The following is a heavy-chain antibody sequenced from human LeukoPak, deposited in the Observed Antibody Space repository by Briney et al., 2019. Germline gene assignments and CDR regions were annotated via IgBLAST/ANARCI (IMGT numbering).Heavy chain of an antibody. D-gene: IGHD6-19*01. V-gene: IGHV4-31*03. J-gene: IGHJ6*02. Sequence: PSETQSLTCSVSGDSINSAGYYWSWIRQHPGKGLEWIGYINYSGTTYYNPSLKSRVTISVDTSKNQFSLKLSSVTAADTAVYYCASLTGGGYYYYYYGMDVWGQGTTVTVSS. CDR2: INYSGTT. CDR1: GDSINSAGYY. CDR3: ASLTGGGYYYYYYGMDV.